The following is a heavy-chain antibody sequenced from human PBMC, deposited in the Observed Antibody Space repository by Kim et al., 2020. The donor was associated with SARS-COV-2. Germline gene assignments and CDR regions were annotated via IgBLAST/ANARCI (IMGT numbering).Heavy chain of an antibody. CDR1: GASISSSDYY. V-gene: IGHV4-39*01. J-gene: IGHJ3*02. CDR3: ARHLGCRSSACPYDGFNM. Sequence: SETLSLTCTVSGASISSSDYYWAWVRQPPGKGLEWIGSVYSSGSTYSNPSLKSRVNISVDTSTDQLSLKLNSVTAADTAIYYCARHLGCRSSACPYDGFNMWGQGTMVTVSS. D-gene: IGHD3-16*02. CDR2: VYSSGST.